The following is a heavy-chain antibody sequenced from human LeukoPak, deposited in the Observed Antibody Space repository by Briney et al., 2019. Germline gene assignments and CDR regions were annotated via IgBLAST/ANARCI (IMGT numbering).Heavy chain of an antibody. V-gene: IGHV4-31*03. CDR1: GGSISSGGYY. D-gene: IGHD2-2*01. Sequence: SQTLSLTCTVSGGSISSGGYYWSWIRQHPGKGLEWIGYIYYSGSTYYNPSLKSRVTISVDTSKNQFSLELSSVTAADTAVYYCARDRGYCSSTSCSRHYYGMDVWGKGTTVTVSS. J-gene: IGHJ6*04. CDR3: ARDRGYCSSTSCSRHYYGMDV. CDR2: IYYSGST.